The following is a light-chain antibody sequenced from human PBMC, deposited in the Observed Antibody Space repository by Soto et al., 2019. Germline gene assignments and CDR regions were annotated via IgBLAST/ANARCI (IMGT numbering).Light chain of an antibody. Sequence: EIVLTQSPGTLSLSPGERATLSCRASQSVSSSSLAWYQQKPGQAPRLLIYGASSRATGIPDRFSGSGSGTDFTLTISRLEPEDFSVYDCQQYGSSPPNTFGQGTKLEIK. CDR3: QQYGSSPPNT. CDR2: GAS. CDR1: QSVSSSS. V-gene: IGKV3-20*01. J-gene: IGKJ2*01.